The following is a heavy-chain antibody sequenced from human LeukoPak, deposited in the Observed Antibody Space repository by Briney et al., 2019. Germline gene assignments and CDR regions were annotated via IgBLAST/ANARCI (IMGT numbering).Heavy chain of an antibody. D-gene: IGHD2-8*01. J-gene: IGHJ5*02. V-gene: IGHV1-69*05. CDR2: IIPIFGTA. CDR1: GGTFSSYA. Sequence: SVKVSCKASGGTFSSYAISWVRQAPGQGLEWMGGIIPIFGTANYAQKFQGRVTITTDESTSTAYMELSSLRSEDTAVYYCAGMQPIVLMVYAKPAVFDPWGQETLVTVSS. CDR3: AGMQPIVLMVYAKPAVFDP.